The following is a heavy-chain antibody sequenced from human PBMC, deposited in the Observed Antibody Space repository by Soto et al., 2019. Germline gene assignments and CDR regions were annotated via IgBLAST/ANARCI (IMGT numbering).Heavy chain of an antibody. CDR1: KFTFRTYV. CDR3: AREMIPMIMGGMSAMDV. CDR2: ISFDGSNK. D-gene: IGHD3-22*01. V-gene: IGHV3-30*04. J-gene: IGHJ6*02. Sequence: QVQLVESGGGVVQPERSQRLSCAASKFTFRTYVMHWVRQAPGKGLEWVALISFDGSNKYYADSVKGRFTISRDNSKNTMYLQMNSLTPADTAVYYCAREMIPMIMGGMSAMDVWGQGTTVTVSS.